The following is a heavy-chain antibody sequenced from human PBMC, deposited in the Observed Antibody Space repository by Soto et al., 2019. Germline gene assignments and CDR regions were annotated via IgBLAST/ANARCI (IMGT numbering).Heavy chain of an antibody. Sequence: PSETLSLTCTVSGGSISSGDYYWSWIRQPPGKGLEWIGYIYYSGSTYYNPSLKSRVTISVDTSKNQLSLKLSSVTAADTAVYYCATESSAAASEDYYYGMDVWGQGTTVTVSS. CDR1: GGSISSGDYY. J-gene: IGHJ6*02. D-gene: IGHD6-13*01. CDR3: ATESSAAASEDYYYGMDV. V-gene: IGHV4-30-4*01. CDR2: IYYSGST.